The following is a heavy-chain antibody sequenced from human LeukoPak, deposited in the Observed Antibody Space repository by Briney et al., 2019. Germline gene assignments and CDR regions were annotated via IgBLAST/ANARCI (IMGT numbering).Heavy chain of an antibody. D-gene: IGHD4-17*01. CDR1: GFTFSSYE. CDR2: ISSSGSTI. CDR3: ATPYGDYVSGRDAFDI. Sequence: GGSLRLSCAASGFTFSSYEMNWVRQAPGNGLDWVSYISSSGSTIHYADSVKGRFTISRDNAKNSLYLQMNSLRAEDTAVYYCATPYGDYVSGRDAFDIWGQGTMVTVSS. J-gene: IGHJ3*02. V-gene: IGHV3-48*03.